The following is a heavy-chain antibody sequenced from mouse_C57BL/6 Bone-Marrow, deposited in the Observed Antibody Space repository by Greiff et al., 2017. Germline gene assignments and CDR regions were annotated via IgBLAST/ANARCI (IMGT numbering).Heavy chain of an antibody. V-gene: IGHV1-64*01. D-gene: IGHD1-1*02. J-gene: IGHJ2*01. CDR1: GYTFTSYW. CDR3: ARRETIAFDY. Sequence: VKLQQPGAELVKPGASVKFSCKASGYTFTSYWMHWVKQRPGQGLEWIGMIHPNSGSTNYNEKFKSKATLTVDKSSSTAYMQLSSLTSEDSAVYYCARRETIAFDYWGQGTTLTVS. CDR2: IHPNSGST.